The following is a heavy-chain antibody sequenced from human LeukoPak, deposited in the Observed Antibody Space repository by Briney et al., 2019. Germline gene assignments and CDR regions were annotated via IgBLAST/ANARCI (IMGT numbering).Heavy chain of an antibody. D-gene: IGHD3-22*01. CDR3: AKDAFGGPDRSAYYDTLRYFDY. J-gene: IGHJ4*02. CDR1: GFTFSSYA. V-gene: IGHV3-30*04. Sequence: GGSLRLSCAASGFTFSSYAMHWVRQAPGKGLEWVAVISYDGSNKYYADSVKGRFTISRDNSKNTLYLQVNSLRAEDTAVYYCAKDAFGGPDRSAYYDTLRYFDYWGQGILVTVSS. CDR2: ISYDGSNK.